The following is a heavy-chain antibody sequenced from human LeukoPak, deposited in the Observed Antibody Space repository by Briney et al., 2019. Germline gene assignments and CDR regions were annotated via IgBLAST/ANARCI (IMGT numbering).Heavy chain of an antibody. CDR1: GYTFTSYD. CDR3: ARTTEGGYSYGYFYYYYMDV. D-gene: IGHD5-18*01. CDR2: MNPNSGNT. J-gene: IGHJ6*03. V-gene: IGHV1-8*03. Sequence: GASVKVSCKASGYTFTSYDINWVRQATGQGLEWMGWMNPNSGNTGYAQKFQGRVTITRNTSISTAYMELSSLGSEDTAVYYCARTTEGGYSYGYFYYYYMDVWGKGTTVTISS.